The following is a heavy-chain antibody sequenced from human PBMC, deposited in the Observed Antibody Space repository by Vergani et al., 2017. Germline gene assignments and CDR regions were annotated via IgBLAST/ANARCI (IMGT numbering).Heavy chain of an antibody. J-gene: IGHJ4*02. Sequence: QVQLHESGPGLVKPSQTLSLTCTVSGGSITSGSFYWSWIRQPAGKGLEWIGRIHSSGTTNYNPSLKSRVNLSVDTSKNQLSLRMTSVTAADTAVYYCATIHHWDGTSADFDFWGQGTLVTVSS. CDR2: IHSSGTT. D-gene: IGHD2-2*01. CDR1: GGSITSGSFY. V-gene: IGHV4-61*02. CDR3: ATIHHWDGTSADFDF.